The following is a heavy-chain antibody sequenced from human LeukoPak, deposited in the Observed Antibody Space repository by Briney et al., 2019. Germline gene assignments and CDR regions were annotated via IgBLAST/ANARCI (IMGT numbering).Heavy chain of an antibody. J-gene: IGHJ3*02. V-gene: IGHV3-30*02. CDR1: GFTFSSYG. CDR3: AKNSYSYSSTTFNAFDI. Sequence: PGGSLRLSCAASGFTFSSYGMHWVRQAPGKGLEWVAFIRYDGSKKYYADSVKGRFTISRDNSKNILYLQINSLRAEDTAVYYCAKNSYSYSSTTFNAFDIWGQGTMVTVSS. D-gene: IGHD6-13*01. CDR2: IRYDGSKK.